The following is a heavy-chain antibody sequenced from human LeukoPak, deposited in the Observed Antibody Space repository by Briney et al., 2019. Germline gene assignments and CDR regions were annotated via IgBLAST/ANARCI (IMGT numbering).Heavy chain of an antibody. CDR1: GGSFSGYY. CDR3: ARMPPGRAYYPNLFDY. V-gene: IGHV4-34*01. Sequence: PSETLSLTCAVYGGSFSGYYWSWIRQPPGKGLEWIGEINHSGSTNYNPSLKSRVTISVDTSKNQFSLKLSSVTAADTAVYYCARMPPGRAYYPNLFDYWGQGTLVTVSS. CDR2: INHSGST. J-gene: IGHJ4*02. D-gene: IGHD3-22*01.